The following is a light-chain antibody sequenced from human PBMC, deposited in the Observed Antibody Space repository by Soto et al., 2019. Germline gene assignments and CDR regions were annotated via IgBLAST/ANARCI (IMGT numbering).Light chain of an antibody. J-gene: IGKJ1*01. V-gene: IGKV3-20*01. CDR1: QTIVSTY. CDR3: QQYSGSPPLT. Sequence: EVVLTQSPGTLSLSPGERATLYCRTSQTIVSTYLAWYQQKAGQAPRLLMYGTSSRATGIPDRFSGSGSGTDFTLTISSVEPEDFAIYYCQQYSGSPPLTFGQGTKVEIK. CDR2: GTS.